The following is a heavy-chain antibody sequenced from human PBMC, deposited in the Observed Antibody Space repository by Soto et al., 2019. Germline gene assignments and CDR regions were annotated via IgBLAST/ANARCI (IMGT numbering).Heavy chain of an antibody. V-gene: IGHV1-8*01. CDR1: GYTFTSYD. J-gene: IGHJ6*03. CDR2: MNPNSGNT. CDR3: ASQGSGSYLSYYMDV. Sequence: ASVKVSCKASGYTFTSYDINWVRQATGQGLEWMGWMNPNSGNTGYAQKFQGRVTMTRNTSISTAYMELSSLRSEDTAVYYCASQGSGSYLSYYMDVWGKGTTVTVSS. D-gene: IGHD3-10*01.